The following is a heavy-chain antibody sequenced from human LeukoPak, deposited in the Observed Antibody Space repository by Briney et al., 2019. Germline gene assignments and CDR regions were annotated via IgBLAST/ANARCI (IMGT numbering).Heavy chain of an antibody. J-gene: IGHJ4*02. D-gene: IGHD6-19*01. CDR2: ISSSGSTI. Sequence: GGSLRLSCAASGFTFSDYYMSWIRQAPGKGLEWVSYISSSGSTIYYADSVKGRFTIPRDNAKNSLYLQMNSLRAEDTAVYYCARELSSGWYYFDYWGQGTLVTVSS. CDR3: ARELSSGWYYFDY. CDR1: GFTFSDYY. V-gene: IGHV3-11*04.